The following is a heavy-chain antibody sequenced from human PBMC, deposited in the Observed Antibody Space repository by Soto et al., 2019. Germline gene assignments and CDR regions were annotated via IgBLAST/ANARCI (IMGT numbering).Heavy chain of an antibody. D-gene: IGHD2-2*01. Sequence: GGSLRLSCAASGFTFSSYAMSWVRQAPGKGLEWVSAISGSGGSTYYADSVKGRFTISRDNSKNTLYLQMNSLRAEDTAVYYCAKVYADIVVVPAAEMDYWGQGTLVTVSS. CDR2: ISGSGGST. V-gene: IGHV3-23*01. CDR1: GFTFSSYA. CDR3: AKVYADIVVVPAAEMDY. J-gene: IGHJ4*02.